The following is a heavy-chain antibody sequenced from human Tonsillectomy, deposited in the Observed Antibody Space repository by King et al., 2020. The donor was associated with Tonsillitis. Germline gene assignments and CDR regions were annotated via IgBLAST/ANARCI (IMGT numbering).Heavy chain of an antibody. CDR3: AGGSIAARVGYFDY. Sequence: QLVQSGGGLVKPGGSLRLSCAASRFTFSNYSMNWVRQAPGKGLEWVSSISSSSTYTYFPDSVKGRFTISRDNAKNSLYLQMNSLRVEDTAVYYCAGGSIAARVGYFDYWGQGILVTVSS. CDR2: ISSSSTYT. V-gene: IGHV3-21*01. J-gene: IGHJ4*02. CDR1: RFTFSNYS. D-gene: IGHD6-6*01.